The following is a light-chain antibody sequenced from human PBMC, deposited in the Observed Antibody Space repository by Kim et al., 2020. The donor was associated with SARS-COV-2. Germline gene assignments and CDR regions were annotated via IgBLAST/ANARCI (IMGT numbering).Light chain of an antibody. Sequence: ASVGDRVTITCRASQGISNSLAWYQQKPGRVPKLLIFGASALQSGVPSRFSGSGYGTDFTLTITSLQPEDVAVYYCQQCKGAPWTFGHGNKVDIK. CDR1: QGISNS. V-gene: IGKV1-27*01. CDR2: GAS. CDR3: QQCKGAPWT. J-gene: IGKJ1*01.